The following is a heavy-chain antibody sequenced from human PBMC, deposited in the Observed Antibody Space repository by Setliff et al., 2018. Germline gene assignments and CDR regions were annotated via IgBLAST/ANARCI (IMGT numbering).Heavy chain of an antibody. CDR3: ARAAKYDSSSYYGLWLDP. CDR2: IYSSGST. CDR1: GGSISSSY. J-gene: IGHJ5*02. V-gene: IGHV4-59*01. Sequence: SETLSLTCNVSGGSISSSYWSWIRQPPGKGLEWIGYIYSSGSTNYNPSLKSRVTISVDTSKNQFSLKLSSVTAADTAVYYCARAAKYDSSSYYGLWLDPWGQGTLVTVSS. D-gene: IGHD3-22*01.